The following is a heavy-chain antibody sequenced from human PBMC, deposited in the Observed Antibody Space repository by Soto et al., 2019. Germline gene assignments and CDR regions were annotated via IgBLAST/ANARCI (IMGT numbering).Heavy chain of an antibody. CDR1: GGSISSGGYY. J-gene: IGHJ6*02. CDR3: ARVRSTSLGSKGSYYYGMDV. Sequence: SETLSLTCTVSGGSISSGGYYWSWIRQHPGKGLEWIGYIYYSGSTYYNPSLKNRVTISVDTSKNQFSLKLSSVTAADTAVYYCARVRSTSLGSKGSYYYGMDVWGQGTTVTVSS. D-gene: IGHD7-27*01. V-gene: IGHV4-31*03. CDR2: IYYSGST.